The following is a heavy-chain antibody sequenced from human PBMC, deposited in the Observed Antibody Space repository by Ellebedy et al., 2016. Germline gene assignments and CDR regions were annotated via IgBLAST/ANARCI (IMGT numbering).Heavy chain of an antibody. CDR3: ARPLKVAAIYDGFDV. V-gene: IGHV4-38-2*02. D-gene: IGHD6-19*01. J-gene: IGHJ3*01. CDR1: GGSISSGYY. Sequence: SETLSLXXTVSGGSISSGYYWVWIRQPPGKGLEWIASIYRSGSTYYNPSLRSRVAMSVDTSKNQFSLTLRSVTAADTAVYYCARPLKVAAIYDGFDVWGQGTMVTVSS. CDR2: IYRSGST.